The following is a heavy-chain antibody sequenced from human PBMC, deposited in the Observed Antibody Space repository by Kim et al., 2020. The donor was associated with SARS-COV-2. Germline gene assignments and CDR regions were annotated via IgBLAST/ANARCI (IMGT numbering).Heavy chain of an antibody. Sequence: GGSLRLSCAASGFTFSSYAMHWVRQAPGKGLEWVAVISYDGSNKYYADSVKGRFTISRDNSKNTLYLQMNSLRAEDTAVYYCARDPVVVPASNYAYYGM. D-gene: IGHD2-2*01. V-gene: IGHV3-30-3*01. CDR2: ISYDGSNK. CDR1: GFTFSSYA. CDR3: ARDPVVVPASNYAYYGM. J-gene: IGHJ6*01.